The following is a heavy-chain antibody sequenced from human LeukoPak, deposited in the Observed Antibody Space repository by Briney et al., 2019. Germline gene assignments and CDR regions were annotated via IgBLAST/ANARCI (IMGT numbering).Heavy chain of an antibody. CDR1: GGSFGGYY. J-gene: IGHJ6*02. Sequence: SETLSLTCAVYGGSFGGYYWSWIRQPPGKGLEWIGEINHSGSTSYNPSLKSRVTISLDTPKNQFSLKLSSVTAADTAVYYCARHVVRLGYSYGMDVWGQGTTVTVSS. CDR2: INHSGST. V-gene: IGHV4-34*01. D-gene: IGHD3-16*01. CDR3: ARHVVRLGYSYGMDV.